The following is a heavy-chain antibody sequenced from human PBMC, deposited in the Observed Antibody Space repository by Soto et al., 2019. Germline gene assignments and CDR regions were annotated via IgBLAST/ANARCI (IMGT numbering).Heavy chain of an antibody. V-gene: IGHV4-34*01. J-gene: IGHJ6*02. Sequence: PSETLSLTCAVYGGSFSGYYWSWIRQPPGKGLEWIGEINHSGSTNYNPSLKSRVTISVDTSKNQFSLKLSSVTAADTAVYYCASPLYYYYGMDVWGQGTTVTVSS. CDR2: INHSGST. CDR3: ASPLYYYYGMDV. CDR1: GGSFSGYY.